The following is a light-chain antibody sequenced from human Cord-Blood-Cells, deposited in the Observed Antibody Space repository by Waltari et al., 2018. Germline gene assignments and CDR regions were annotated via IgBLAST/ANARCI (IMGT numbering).Light chain of an antibody. CDR2: DVS. CDR1: SSDVGGYNY. V-gene: IGLV2-14*03. CDR3: SSYTSSSTRV. J-gene: IGLJ3*02. Sequence: SALTQPASVSGSPGQSITISCTGTSSDVGGYNYVSWYQQHPGKAPKLMIYDVSNRPSGVSKRVSGSKSGNTASLTISGLQAEDEADYYCSSYTSSSTRVFGGGTKLTVL.